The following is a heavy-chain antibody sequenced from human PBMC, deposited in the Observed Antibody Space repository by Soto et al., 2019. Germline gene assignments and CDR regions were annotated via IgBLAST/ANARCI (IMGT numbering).Heavy chain of an antibody. CDR1: VGSVSYKTYC. CDR3: ARTTAVPNTLRSRYFFDY. J-gene: IGHJ4*02. Sequence: PSETLSLTCSVSVGSVSYKTYCWSWIRQPPGKRLEWIGYVYYSGTTNYNPSLKSRVTISVDLSKNRFSLRLSSVTTADTALYYCARTTAVPNTLRSRYFFDYWGQGTLVTVSS. CDR2: VYYSGTT. D-gene: IGHD4-17*01. V-gene: IGHV4-61*01.